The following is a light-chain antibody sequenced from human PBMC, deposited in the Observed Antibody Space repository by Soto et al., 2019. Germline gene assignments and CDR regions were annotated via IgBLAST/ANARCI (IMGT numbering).Light chain of an antibody. CDR3: QQYNNCPPWT. J-gene: IGKJ1*01. Sequence: ILMTQSPATLSVSPGERATLSCRASQSVSNNLAWYQQKPGQAPRLLIYDASTRATGIPARFSGSGSGTEFTLTISRLQSEDFAVYYCQQYNNCPPWTFGQGTKVEIK. CDR2: DAS. V-gene: IGKV3-15*01. CDR1: QSVSNN.